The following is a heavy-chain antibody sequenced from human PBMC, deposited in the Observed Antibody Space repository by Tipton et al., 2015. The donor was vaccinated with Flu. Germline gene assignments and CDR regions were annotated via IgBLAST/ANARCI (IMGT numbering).Heavy chain of an antibody. D-gene: IGHD2-2*01. J-gene: IGHJ4*02. CDR2: INQGGNEK. Sequence: SGFTFRTNGMHWVRQAPGKGLEWVANINQGGNEKYYVDSVKGRFTISRDNAKNSLYLQMNSLRAENTAVYYCARTRGGYCRSTSCYADYFDFWGQGTLVTVSS. CDR3: ARTRGGYCRSTSCYADYFDF. V-gene: IGHV3-7*01. CDR1: GFTFRTNG.